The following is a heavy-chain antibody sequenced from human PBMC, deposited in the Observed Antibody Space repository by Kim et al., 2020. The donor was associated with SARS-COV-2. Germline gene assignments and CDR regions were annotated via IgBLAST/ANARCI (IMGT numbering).Heavy chain of an antibody. V-gene: IGHV5-10-1*01. CDR3: VRQVVAPYWYFDL. D-gene: IGHD3-22*01. J-gene: IGHJ2*01. Sequence: GESLKISCKGSGYSFTSYWISWVRQMPGKGLEWMGRIDPSDSYTNYSPSFQGHVTISADKSISTAYLQWSSLKASDTAMYYCVRQVVAPYWYFDLWGRGTLVTVSS. CDR2: IDPSDSYT. CDR1: GYSFTSYW.